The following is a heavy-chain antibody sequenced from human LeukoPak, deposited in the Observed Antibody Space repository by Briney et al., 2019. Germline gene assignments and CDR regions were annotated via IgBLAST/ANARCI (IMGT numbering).Heavy chain of an antibody. Sequence: KTGGSLRLSCAASGFTFSSYSMNWVRQAPGKGLEWVSSISSSSSNIYHADSVKGRFTISRDYAKNSLYLQMNSLRAEDTAVYYCAREDREAFDYWGQGTLVTVSS. J-gene: IGHJ4*02. CDR2: ISSSSSNI. CDR1: GFTFSSYS. V-gene: IGHV3-21*01. CDR3: AREDREAFDY. D-gene: IGHD1-26*01.